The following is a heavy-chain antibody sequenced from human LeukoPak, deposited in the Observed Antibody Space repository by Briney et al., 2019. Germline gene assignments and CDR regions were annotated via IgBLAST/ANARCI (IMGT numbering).Heavy chain of an antibody. CDR1: GFSFSNYW. V-gene: IGHV3-7*01. J-gene: IGHJ4*02. Sequence: PGGSQRLSCAASGFSFSNYWMSWIRQAPGKGLEWVANIKEDGSEKYYVDSVKGRFTISRDNARNSLYLQMNSLRAEDTAVYYCASGRQLGYWGQGTLVTVSS. CDR2: IKEDGSEK. D-gene: IGHD6-13*01. CDR3: ASGRQLGY.